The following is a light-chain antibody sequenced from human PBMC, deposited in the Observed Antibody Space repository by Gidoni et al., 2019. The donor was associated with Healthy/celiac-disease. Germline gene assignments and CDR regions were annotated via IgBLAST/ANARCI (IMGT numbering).Light chain of an antibody. V-gene: IGKV1-33*01. J-gene: IGKJ3*01. Sequence: IHMTQSPSSLSASVGDRVTITCQASQDISNYLNWYQQKPGKAPKLLIYDASNLETGVPSRFSGSGSGTDFTFTISSLQPEDIATYYCQQYDNLIFTFGPGTKVDIK. CDR2: DAS. CDR3: QQYDNLIFT. CDR1: QDISNY.